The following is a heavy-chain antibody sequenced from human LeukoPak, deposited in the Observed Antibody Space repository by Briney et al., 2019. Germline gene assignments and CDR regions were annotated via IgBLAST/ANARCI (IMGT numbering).Heavy chain of an antibody. CDR1: GGSISSYY. CDR3: ARDSNGDYDSHLFEV. V-gene: IGHV4-59*01. CDR2: IYYSGST. Sequence: SETLSLTCTVSGGSISSYYWTWIRQPPGKGLEWIGYIYYSGSTKYNPSLKSRVTISLDASKSQFSLKLASVTAADTAVYYCARDSNGDYDSHLFEVWGQGTLVTVSS. J-gene: IGHJ4*02. D-gene: IGHD4-17*01.